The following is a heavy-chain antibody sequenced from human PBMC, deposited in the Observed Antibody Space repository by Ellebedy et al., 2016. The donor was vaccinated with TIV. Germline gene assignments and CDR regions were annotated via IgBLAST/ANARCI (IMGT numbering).Heavy chain of an antibody. V-gene: IGHV5-51*01. D-gene: IGHD4-17*01. CDR1: GYSFSTYW. J-gene: IGHJ4*02. Sequence: GESLKISCTGSGYSFSTYWIAWVRPTPGKGLEWVGIIFPDDSDTRYSPSFQGQVTMSADKSTNTAFLHWSSLRASDTALYYCARQPSFEAAHEDDDYSEEYFDHWGQGTPVTVSS. CDR2: IFPDDSDT. CDR3: ARQPSFEAAHEDDDYSEEYFDH.